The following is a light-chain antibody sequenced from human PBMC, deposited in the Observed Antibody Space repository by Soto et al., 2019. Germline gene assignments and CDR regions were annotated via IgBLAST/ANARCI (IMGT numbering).Light chain of an antibody. CDR1: QSISSY. Sequence: DIQMTQSPSSLSASVGDRVTITCRASQSISSYLNWYQQKPGKAPKLLIYAASSLQSGVPSRFSGSGSGTEFTLTISSLQTDDFASYYCLHYSTYPLTFGGGTKVDIK. CDR3: LHYSTYPLT. V-gene: IGKV1-39*01. CDR2: AAS. J-gene: IGKJ4*01.